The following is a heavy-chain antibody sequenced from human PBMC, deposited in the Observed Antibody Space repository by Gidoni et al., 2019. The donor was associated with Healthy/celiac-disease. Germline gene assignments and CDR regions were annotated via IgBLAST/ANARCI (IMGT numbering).Heavy chain of an antibody. D-gene: IGHD3-10*01. V-gene: IGHV4-59*01. J-gene: IGHJ6*02. Sequence: QVQLQESGPGLVKPSETLSLTCTVSGGSISSYYWSWIRQPPGKGLEWIGYIYYSGSTNYNPSLKSRVTISVDTSKNQFSLKLSSVTAADTAVYYCARDSNMVRGQPNTQTPKSYYYYGMDVWGQGTTVTVSS. CDR2: IYYSGST. CDR1: GGSISSYY. CDR3: ARDSNMVRGQPNTQTPKSYYYYGMDV.